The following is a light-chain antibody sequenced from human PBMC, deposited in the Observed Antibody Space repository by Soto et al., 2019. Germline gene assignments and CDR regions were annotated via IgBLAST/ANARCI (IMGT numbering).Light chain of an antibody. Sequence: ETVLTQSPGTLSLSPGDRATLSCRASQNVYSNFVGWYQQRPGQAPRLLIYGTSTRATDIPDWFSGSGSGTDFTLTISRLEPDDFAVYFCHQYGNSPLTFGPGTKVDF. CDR2: GTS. J-gene: IGKJ3*01. CDR3: HQYGNSPLT. V-gene: IGKV3-20*01. CDR1: QNVYSNF.